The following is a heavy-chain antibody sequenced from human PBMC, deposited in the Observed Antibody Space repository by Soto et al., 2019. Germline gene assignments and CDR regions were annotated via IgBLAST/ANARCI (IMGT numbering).Heavy chain of an antibody. V-gene: IGHV3-21*01. CDR2: ISRGSDYI. CDR3: AKDSGCVNNACAYDP. D-gene: IGHD1-20*01. CDR1: GFSCSDYT. J-gene: IGHJ5*02. Sequence: EVHLVESGGGLVKPGGSLRLTCAGSGFSCSDYTMNWVRQAPGKGLEWVSSISRGSDYIFYADTVKGRFTISRDNARNSLYLQMSSLRAEDTAVYYCAKDSGCVNNACAYDPWGQGTLVSVSS.